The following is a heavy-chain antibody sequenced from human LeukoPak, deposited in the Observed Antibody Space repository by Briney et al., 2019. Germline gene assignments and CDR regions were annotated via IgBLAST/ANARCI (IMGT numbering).Heavy chain of an antibody. V-gene: IGHV3-33*01. CDR1: GFTFGSYS. Sequence: GGSLRLSCIASGFTFGSYSMHWVRQAPGQGLERVAVMWDVVTHESYVECVKGRITIYRDNGKGTLYLEMSSLRVEETSVYYCARAGPAAGHGFYYWGQGTLVAVSS. CDR3: ARAGPAAGHGFYY. J-gene: IGHJ4*02. CDR2: MWDVVTHE.